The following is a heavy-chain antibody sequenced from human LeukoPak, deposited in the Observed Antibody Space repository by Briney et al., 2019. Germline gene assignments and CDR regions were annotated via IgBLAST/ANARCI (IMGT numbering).Heavy chain of an antibody. J-gene: IGHJ4*02. CDR1: GGTFSSYA. CDR2: IIPIFGTA. CDR3: AREGHSSSSLDY. D-gene: IGHD6-6*01. Sequence: SVKVSCKASGGTFSSYAISWVRQAPGQGLEWMGGIIPIFGTANYAQKFQGRVTITADESTSTAYMGLSSLRSEDTAVYYCAREGHSSSSLDYWGQGTLVTVSS. V-gene: IGHV1-69*13.